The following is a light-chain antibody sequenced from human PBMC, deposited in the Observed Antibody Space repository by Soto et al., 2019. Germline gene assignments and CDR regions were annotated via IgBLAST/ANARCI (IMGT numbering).Light chain of an antibody. Sequence: QSVLTQPHSASGTPGQRVTISCSGSSSNIGTSSVHWFQQLPGTAPKLLISTTNQRPSGVPERFSGSKSGTSASLAISGLQSEEDVDYYCEEWDDSRNGHVFGTGTNVTVL. CDR3: EEWDDSRNGHV. V-gene: IGLV1-44*01. CDR1: SSNIGTSS. J-gene: IGLJ1*01. CDR2: TTN.